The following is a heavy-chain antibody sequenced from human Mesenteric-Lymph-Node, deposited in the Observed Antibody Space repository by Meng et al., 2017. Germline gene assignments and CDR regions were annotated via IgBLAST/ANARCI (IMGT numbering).Heavy chain of an antibody. D-gene: IGHD3-10*01. Sequence: ASVKVSCKTSGYTFTGYYMHWVRQAPGQGLEWMGWINPNSGTTNFAQKFQARVTLTRDTSVTTAYMELNRLRSDDSAVYYCARDRWFGSSLYYFDYWGQGTLVTVSS. V-gene: IGHV1-2*02. J-gene: IGHJ4*02. CDR3: ARDRWFGSSLYYFDY. CDR1: GYTFTGYY. CDR2: INPNSGTT.